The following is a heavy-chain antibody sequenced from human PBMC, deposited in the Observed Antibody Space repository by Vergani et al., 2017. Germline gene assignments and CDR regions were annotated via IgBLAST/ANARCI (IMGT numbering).Heavy chain of an antibody. CDR3: ARHYYDSSGYYLDAFDI. Sequence: QVQLQESGPGLVKPSETLSLTCTVSGGSVSSGSYYWSWLRQPPGKGLEWIGYIYYSGSTYYNPSLKSRVTISVDTSKNQFSLKLSSVTAADTAVYYCARHYYDSSGYYLDAFDIWGEGTMVTVSS. CDR1: GGSVSSGSYY. D-gene: IGHD3-22*01. V-gene: IGHV4-39*01. CDR2: IYYSGST. J-gene: IGHJ3*02.